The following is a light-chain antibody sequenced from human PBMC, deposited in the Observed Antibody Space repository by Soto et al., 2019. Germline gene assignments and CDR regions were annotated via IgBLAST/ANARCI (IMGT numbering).Light chain of an antibody. V-gene: IGKV3-20*01. CDR1: QSVRSNY. CDR2: GAS. Sequence: EIVLTQSPATLSFSPGERATLSCRSSQSVRSNYLAWYQQKPGQAPSLLIDGASSRATGTSGRCSGSGSGTDFTLIISRLAPEDFAVYYCQQYGISPYTFGQGAKLEIK. CDR3: QQYGISPYT. J-gene: IGKJ2*01.